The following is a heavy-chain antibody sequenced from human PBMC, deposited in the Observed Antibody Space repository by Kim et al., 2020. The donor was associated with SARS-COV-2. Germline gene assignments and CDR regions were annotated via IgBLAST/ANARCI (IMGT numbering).Heavy chain of an antibody. CDR2: ISSSSSYI. J-gene: IGHJ4*02. Sequence: GGSLRLSCAASGFTFSSYSMNWVRQAPGKGLEWVSSISSSSSYIYYADSVKGRFTISRDNAKNSLYLQMNSLRAEDTAVYYCARGDNLMYSSSSYGDYWGQGTLVTVSS. D-gene: IGHD6-6*01. CDR1: GFTFSSYS. V-gene: IGHV3-21*01. CDR3: ARGDNLMYSSSSYGDY.